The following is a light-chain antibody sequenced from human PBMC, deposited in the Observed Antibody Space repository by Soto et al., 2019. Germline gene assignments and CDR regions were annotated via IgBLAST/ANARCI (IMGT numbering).Light chain of an antibody. CDR3: LQDNDDSWT. J-gene: IGKJ1*01. CDR1: RDIGSD. Sequence: TQRGQFAVLLGPVVVEKITITCRASRDIGSDLSWYQQKPGKAPTLLIYAASNLQSGVPSRFRGSRSGTEFTLTVSSLQPEDFATYYCLQDNDDSWTFGQGTKVDIK. V-gene: IGKV1-6*02. CDR2: AAS.